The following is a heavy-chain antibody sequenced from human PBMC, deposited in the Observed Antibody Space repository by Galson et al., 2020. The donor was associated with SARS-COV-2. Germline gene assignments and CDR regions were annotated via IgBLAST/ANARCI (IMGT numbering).Heavy chain of an antibody. Sequence: TGGSLRLSCAASGFTFSSYAMHWVRQAPGKGLEWVAVISYDGSNKYYADSVKGRFTISRDNSKNTLYLQMNSLRAEDTAVYYCARDDYGDYVGAFDIWGQGTMVTVSS. CDR2: ISYDGSNK. V-gene: IGHV3-30-3*01. CDR3: ARDDYGDYVGAFDI. D-gene: IGHD4-17*01. CDR1: GFTFSSYA. J-gene: IGHJ3*02.